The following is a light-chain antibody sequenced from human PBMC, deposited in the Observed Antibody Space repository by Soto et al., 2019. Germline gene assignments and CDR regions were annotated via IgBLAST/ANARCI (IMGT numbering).Light chain of an antibody. J-gene: IGKJ5*01. Sequence: EIVLMQSPGTLSLSPGERASLSCRASQTLRRTYIAWYQQKPGQAPRVLIYDASNRATGIPARFSGSGSGTDFTLTIDTLEPEDFAVYYCQQRSNWPITFGQGTRLEIK. CDR3: QQRSNWPIT. CDR1: QTLRRTY. V-gene: IGKV3-11*01. CDR2: DAS.